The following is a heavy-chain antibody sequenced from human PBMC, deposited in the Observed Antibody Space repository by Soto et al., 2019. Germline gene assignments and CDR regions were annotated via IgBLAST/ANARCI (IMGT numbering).Heavy chain of an antibody. Sequence: QGQLVQSAAEVKKPGASVKVSCKVSGYTLSKLFMHWVRQAPGKGLEWMGGFDPEDDATIYAQKFQGRVTMTEDTSTDTAYMELSSLRSEDTAIYYCTAGLGYCSGTRCSTSRESLRFDPWGQGTLVTVSS. D-gene: IGHD2-2*02. CDR1: GYTLSKLF. J-gene: IGHJ5*02. CDR3: TAGLGYCSGTRCSTSRESLRFDP. V-gene: IGHV1-24*01. CDR2: FDPEDDAT.